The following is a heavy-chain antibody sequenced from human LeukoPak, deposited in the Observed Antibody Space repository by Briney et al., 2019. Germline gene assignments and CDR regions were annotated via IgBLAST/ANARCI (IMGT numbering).Heavy chain of an antibody. V-gene: IGHV3-53*01. CDR2: IYSADNT. D-gene: IGHD4-17*01. Sequence: GGSLRLSCAASGFTASSNYMSWVRQAPGKGLEWVSIIYSADNTYYADSVKGRFIISRDNSKNTVYLQMNSLRAEDTAVYYCARDGDYGDYYYWGQGTLVTVSS. J-gene: IGHJ4*02. CDR1: GFTASSNY. CDR3: ARDGDYGDYYY.